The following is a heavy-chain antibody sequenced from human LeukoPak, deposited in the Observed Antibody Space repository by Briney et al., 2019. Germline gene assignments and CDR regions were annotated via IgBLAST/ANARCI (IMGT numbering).Heavy chain of an antibody. CDR3: ARGPGDTYYYGSGTHMDV. V-gene: IGHV4-59*01. J-gene: IGHJ6*02. D-gene: IGHD3-10*01. Sequence: PWETLSLTCTVCGGSMSSYYWSWIRQPRGKGLECIGYLYNRGSSNYNTPLKSRVTISVDTSKNQFSLTLSSETAADTAVYYCARGPGDTYYYGSGTHMDVWGQGTTVTVSS. CDR2: LYNRGSS. CDR1: GGSMSSYY.